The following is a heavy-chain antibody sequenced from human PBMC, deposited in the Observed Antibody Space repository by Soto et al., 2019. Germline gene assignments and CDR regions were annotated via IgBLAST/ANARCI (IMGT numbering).Heavy chain of an antibody. CDR3: ARGGRITMVRGRNYHYYYMDV. V-gene: IGHV1-8*01. CDR2: MNPNSGNT. D-gene: IGHD3-10*01. Sequence: VKVSCKSSGYTFTSYDINWVRKATGQGLEWMGWMNPNSGNTGYAQKFQGRVTMTRNTSISTAYMELSSLRSEDTAVYYCARGGRITMVRGRNYHYYYMDVWGKGTTVTAP. J-gene: IGHJ6*03. CDR1: GYTFTSYD.